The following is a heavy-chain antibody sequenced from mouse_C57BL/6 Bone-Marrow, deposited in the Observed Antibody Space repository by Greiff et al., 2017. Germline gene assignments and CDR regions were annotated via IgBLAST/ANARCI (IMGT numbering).Heavy chain of an antibody. CDR1: GYSFTSYY. J-gene: IGHJ1*03. CDR3: AREYYYGSFWYFDD. V-gene: IGHV1-66*01. Sequence: QVQLKESGPELVKPGASVKISCKASGYSFTSYYIHWVKQRPGQGLEWIGWIYPGSGNTKYTEKFKGKATLTADTSSSTAYMQLSSLTSEDSAVYYCAREYYYGSFWYFDDWGTGTTVTVSS. CDR2: IYPGSGNT. D-gene: IGHD1-1*01.